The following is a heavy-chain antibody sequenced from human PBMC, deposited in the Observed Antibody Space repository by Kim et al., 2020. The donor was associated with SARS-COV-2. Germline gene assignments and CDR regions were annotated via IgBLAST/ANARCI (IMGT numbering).Heavy chain of an antibody. Sequence: GGSLRLSCAASGFTFSSYAMHWVRQAPGKGLEWVAVISYDGSNKYYADSVKGRFTISRDNSKNTLYLQMNSLRAEDTAVYYCASSYMTTVFLSWFDPWGQGTLVTVSS. J-gene: IGHJ5*02. V-gene: IGHV3-30-3*01. CDR2: ISYDGSNK. CDR1: GFTFSSYA. D-gene: IGHD4-4*01. CDR3: ASSYMTTVFLSWFDP.